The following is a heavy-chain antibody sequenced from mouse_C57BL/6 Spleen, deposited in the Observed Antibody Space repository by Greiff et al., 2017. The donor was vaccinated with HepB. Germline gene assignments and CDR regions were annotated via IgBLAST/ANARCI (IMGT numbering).Heavy chain of an antibody. D-gene: IGHD2-4*01. V-gene: IGHV1-42*01. CDR3: ARGDYDYPQFAY. CDR2: INPSTGGT. J-gene: IGHJ3*01. CDR1: GYSFTGYY. Sequence: VQLKQSGPELVKPGASVKISCKASGYSFTGYYMNWVKQSPEKSLEWIGEINPSTGGTTYNQKFKAKATLTVDKSSSTAYMQLKSLTSEDSAVYYCARGDYDYPQFAYWGQGTLVTVSA.